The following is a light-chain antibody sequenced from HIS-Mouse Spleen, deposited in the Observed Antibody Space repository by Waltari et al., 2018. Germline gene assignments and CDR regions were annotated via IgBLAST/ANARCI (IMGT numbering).Light chain of an antibody. Sequence: EIVMTQSPATLSVSPGERATLSCRASQSVISHLAWYQQKPGHGPMRLIYGASTRATGIPARFSGSGSGTEFTLTISSMQSEDFAVYYCQQYNNWPRTFGQGTKVEIK. CDR3: QQYNNWPRT. CDR1: QSVISH. CDR2: GAS. J-gene: IGKJ1*01. V-gene: IGKV3-15*01.